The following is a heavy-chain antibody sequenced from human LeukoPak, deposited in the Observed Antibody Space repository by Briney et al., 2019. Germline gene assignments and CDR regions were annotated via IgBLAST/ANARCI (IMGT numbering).Heavy chain of an antibody. V-gene: IGHV1-69*05. D-gene: IGHD6-13*01. CDR2: IIPIFGTA. CDR3: AREEKQQLVRTGGFDP. J-gene: IGHJ5*02. Sequence: SVKVSCKASGGTFSSYAISWVRQAPGQGLEWMGGIIPIFGTANYAQKFQGRVTITTDESTSTAYMELSSLRSDDTAVYYCAREEKQQLVRTGGFDPWGQGTLVTVSS. CDR1: GGTFSSYA.